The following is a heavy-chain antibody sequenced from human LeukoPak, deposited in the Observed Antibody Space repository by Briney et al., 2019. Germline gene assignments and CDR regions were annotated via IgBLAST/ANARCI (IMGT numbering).Heavy chain of an antibody. CDR3: ARDRGYSYGRYHYYYYGMDV. D-gene: IGHD5-18*01. V-gene: IGHV1-2*04. CDR1: GGTFSSYA. J-gene: IGHJ6*02. Sequence: GASVKVSCKASGGTFSSYAISWVRQAPGQGLEWMGWINPNSGGTNYAQKFQGWVTMTRDTSISTAYMELSRLRSDDTAVYYCARDRGYSYGRYHYYYYGMDVWGQGTTVTVSS. CDR2: INPNSGGT.